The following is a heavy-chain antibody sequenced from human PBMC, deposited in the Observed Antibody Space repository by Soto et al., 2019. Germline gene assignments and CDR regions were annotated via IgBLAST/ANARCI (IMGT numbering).Heavy chain of an antibody. D-gene: IGHD2-2*01. CDR2: IWYDGSNK. CDR3: AKENRIEYQLPRHYYYYGMDV. V-gene: IGHV3-33*06. Sequence: PGGSLRLSCAASGFTFSSYGMHWVRQAPGKGLEWVAVIWYDGSNKYYADSVKGRFTISRDNSKNTLYLQMNSLRAEDTAVYYCAKENRIEYQLPRHYYYYGMDVWGQGTTVTVSS. J-gene: IGHJ6*02. CDR1: GFTFSSYG.